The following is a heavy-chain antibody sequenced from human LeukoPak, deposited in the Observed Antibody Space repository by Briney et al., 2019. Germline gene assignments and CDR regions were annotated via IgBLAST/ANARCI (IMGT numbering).Heavy chain of an antibody. Sequence: PSEILSLTCAVYGVSFSGYYWSWIRQPPGKGLEWIGEINHSGSTNYNPSLKSRVTISVDTSKNQFSLKLSSVTAADTAVYYCARGLPGTFDYWGQGTLVTVSS. CDR2: INHSGST. CDR1: GVSFSGYY. V-gene: IGHV4-34*01. CDR3: ARGLPGTFDY. J-gene: IGHJ4*02. D-gene: IGHD1-1*01.